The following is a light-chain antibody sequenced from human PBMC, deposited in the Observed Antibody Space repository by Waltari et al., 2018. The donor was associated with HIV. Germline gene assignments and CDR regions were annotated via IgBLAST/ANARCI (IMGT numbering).Light chain of an antibody. Sequence: EIVLTQSPATLSLSPGERATLSCGASQSVRSNYLAWYQQKPGLAPRFLIYDVSSRATGIPDRFSGSGSGTDFTLTISRLEPEDFAVYYCQQYGSSPITFGQGTRLEIK. J-gene: IGKJ5*01. CDR2: DVS. CDR1: QSVRSNY. CDR3: QQYGSSPIT. V-gene: IGKV3D-20*01.